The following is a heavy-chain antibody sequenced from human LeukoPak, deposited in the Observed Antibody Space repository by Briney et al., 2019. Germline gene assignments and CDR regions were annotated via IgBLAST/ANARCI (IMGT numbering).Heavy chain of an antibody. CDR3: ARDAYSGSGGAYYYYYYGMDV. CDR1: GFTFSSYW. D-gene: IGHD6-6*01. Sequence: PGGSLRLSCAASGFTFSSYWMHWVRQAPGKGLVWVSRINSDGSSTSYADSVKGRFTISRDNAKNTLYLQMNSLRAEDTAVYYCARDAYSGSGGAYYYYYYGMDVWGQGTTVTVSS. J-gene: IGHJ6*02. CDR2: INSDGSST. V-gene: IGHV3-74*01.